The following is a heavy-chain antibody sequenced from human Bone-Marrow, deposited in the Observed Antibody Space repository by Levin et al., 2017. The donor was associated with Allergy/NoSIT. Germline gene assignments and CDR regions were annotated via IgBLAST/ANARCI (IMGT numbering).Heavy chain of an antibody. J-gene: IGHJ3*02. V-gene: IGHV4-59*01. D-gene: IGHD3-16*01. Sequence: ESLKISCTVSGGSISGYYRSWFRQPPGKGLEWIGYISKIGITNYNPSLKGRVTISEDSSKSQFSLKLTSVTAADTAVYYCARDVALNTNYVAFDIWGQGTMVTVSS. CDR2: ISKIGIT. CDR3: ARDVALNTNYVAFDI. CDR1: GGSISGYY.